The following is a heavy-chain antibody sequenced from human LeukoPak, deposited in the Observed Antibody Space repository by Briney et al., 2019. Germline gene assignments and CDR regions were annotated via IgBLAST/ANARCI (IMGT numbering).Heavy chain of an antibody. CDR2: ISSSGSTI. V-gene: IGHV3-48*03. CDR3: TYGGKKGFDY. J-gene: IGHJ4*02. D-gene: IGHD4-23*01. Sequence: GGSLRLSCAASGFTLSSYEMNWVRQAPGKGLEWVSYISSSGSTIYYTDSVKGRFTISRDNAKNSLDLQMNSLRAEDTAVYYCTYGGKKGFDYWGQGTLVAVSP. CDR1: GFTLSSYE.